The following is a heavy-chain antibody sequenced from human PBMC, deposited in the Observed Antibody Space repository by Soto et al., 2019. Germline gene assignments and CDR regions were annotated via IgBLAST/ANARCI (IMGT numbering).Heavy chain of an antibody. CDR1: GFTFSSYA. V-gene: IGHV3-30-3*01. Sequence: QVQLVESGGGVVQPGRSLRLSCAVSGFTFSSYAMHWVRQAPGKGLEWVAVISYDGSNKYYADSVKGRFTISRDNSKNTLYLQMNSLRAEDTAVYYCAREKKDIVLMVYASWFDPWGQGTLVTVSS. CDR3: AREKKDIVLMVYASWFDP. J-gene: IGHJ5*02. CDR2: ISYDGSNK. D-gene: IGHD2-8*01.